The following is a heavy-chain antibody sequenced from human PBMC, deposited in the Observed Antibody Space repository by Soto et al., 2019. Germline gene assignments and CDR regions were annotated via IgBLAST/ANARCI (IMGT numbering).Heavy chain of an antibody. Sequence: PGGSLRLSCTASGFTFGDYAMSWFRQAPGKGLEWVGFIRSKAYGGTTEYAASVKGRFTISRDDSKSIAYLQMNSLKTEDTAVYYCTRAYTLSSGWYRTKLPLFDYWGQGTLVTVSS. CDR3: TRAYTLSSGWYRTKLPLFDY. CDR2: IRSKAYGGTT. CDR1: GFTFGDYA. J-gene: IGHJ4*02. D-gene: IGHD6-19*01. V-gene: IGHV3-49*03.